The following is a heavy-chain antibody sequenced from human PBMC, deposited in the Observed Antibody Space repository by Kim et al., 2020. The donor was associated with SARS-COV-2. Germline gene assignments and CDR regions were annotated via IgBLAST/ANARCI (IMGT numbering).Heavy chain of an antibody. D-gene: IGHD3-22*01. CDR3: ARVGYKDAFDI. Sequence: RGSLRLSCAASGFTVSSNYMSWVRLAPGKGLECVSVIFSGGSTYYADSVKGRCSISRDYSKNTLYLHMNGLRAEDTALYYCARVGYKDAFDIWGQGTMVTVSS. CDR2: IFSGGST. CDR1: GFTVSSNY. V-gene: IGHV3-53*01. J-gene: IGHJ3*02.